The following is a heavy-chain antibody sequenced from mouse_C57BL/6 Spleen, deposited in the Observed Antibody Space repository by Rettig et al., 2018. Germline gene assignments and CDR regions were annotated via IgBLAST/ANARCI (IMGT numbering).Heavy chain of an antibody. CDR3: ARYYYGSSGY. CDR2: IYPGSGST. Sequence: DIYPGSGSTNYNEKFKSKATLTVDTSSSTAYMQLSSLTSEDSAVYYCARYYYGSSGYWGQGTTLTVSS. V-gene: IGHV1-55*01. D-gene: IGHD1-1*01. J-gene: IGHJ2*01.